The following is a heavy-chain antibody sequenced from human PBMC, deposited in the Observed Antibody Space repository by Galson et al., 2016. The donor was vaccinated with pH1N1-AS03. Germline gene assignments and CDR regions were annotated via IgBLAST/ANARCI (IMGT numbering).Heavy chain of an antibody. Sequence: SLRLSCAASGFTFSSYAMNWVRQAPGKGLECVSVISANGDSTYYADSVKGRFSISRDNSKDTVYLQMNSLRAEDTAVYHCTNGRDAFYFGMDVWGLGTTVRVSS. J-gene: IGHJ6*02. CDR3: TNGRDAFYFGMDV. CDR1: GFTFSSYA. CDR2: ISANGDST. V-gene: IGHV3-23*01.